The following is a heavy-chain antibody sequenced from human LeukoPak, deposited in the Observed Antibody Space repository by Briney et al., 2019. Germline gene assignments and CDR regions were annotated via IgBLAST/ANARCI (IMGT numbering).Heavy chain of an antibody. V-gene: IGHV3-15*01. CDR1: GFTLSNAW. CDR3: TTVPNPLYFDY. Sequence: GGSLRLSCAASGFTLSNAWMSWARQAPGKGLEWVGRIKSKTDGGTTDYAAPVKGRFTISRDDSKNTLYLQMNSLKTEDTAVYYCTTVPNPLYFDYWGQGTLVTVSS. J-gene: IGHJ4*02. CDR2: IKSKTDGGTT.